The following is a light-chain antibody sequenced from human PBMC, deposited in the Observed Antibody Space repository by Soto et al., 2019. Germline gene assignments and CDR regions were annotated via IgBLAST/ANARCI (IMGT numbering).Light chain of an antibody. J-gene: IGKJ2*01. V-gene: IGKV3-15*01. CDR3: QQYSNWPYT. CDR2: DAS. CDR1: QSVTSN. Sequence: EIVMTQSPATLSVSPGERATLSCRASQSVTSNLAWYQQKPGQAPRLLIHDASTRATGIPARFSGSGSGTEFTLTISSLQSEDFAVYYCQQYSNWPYTFGQGTKLEIK.